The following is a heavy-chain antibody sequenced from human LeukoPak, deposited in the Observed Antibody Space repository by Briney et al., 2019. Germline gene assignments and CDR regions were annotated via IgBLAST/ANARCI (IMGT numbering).Heavy chain of an antibody. J-gene: IGHJ4*02. Sequence: GGSLRLSCAASGFTFSSYAMSWVRQAPGKGLEWVSYISSGSTMYDADSVKGRFTISRDNAKNSLYLQMNSLRAEDTAVYYCARESIAVAGAPFDYWGQGTLVTVSS. CDR1: GFTFSSYA. CDR2: ISSGSTM. CDR3: ARESIAVAGAPFDY. D-gene: IGHD6-19*01. V-gene: IGHV3-48*03.